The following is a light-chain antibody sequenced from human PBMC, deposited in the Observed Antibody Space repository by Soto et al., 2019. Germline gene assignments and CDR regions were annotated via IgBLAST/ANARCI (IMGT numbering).Light chain of an antibody. CDR2: GAS. V-gene: IGKV3-20*01. J-gene: IGKJ4*01. CDR3: QQYGTSPLT. CDR1: ESVSSSH. Sequence: EIVLTQSPGTLSLSPGERATLSCRASESVSSSHLAWYQQRPGQAPRLLIYGASSRATGIPDRFSGSGSGTDFTLTISRLDPEDFAVYYCQQYGTSPLTFGGGTKVEIK.